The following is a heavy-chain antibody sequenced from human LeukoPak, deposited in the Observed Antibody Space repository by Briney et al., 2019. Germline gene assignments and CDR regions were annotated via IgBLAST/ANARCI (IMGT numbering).Heavy chain of an antibody. V-gene: IGHV4-59*01. J-gene: IGHJ5*02. CDR2: IYYSGST. CDR1: GGSISSYY. D-gene: IGHD4-17*01. Sequence: PSETLSLTCTVSGGSISSYYWSWLRQPPGKGLEGIGYIYYSGSTNYNPSLKSRVTISVDTSKNQFSLKLSSVTAADTAVYYCARVIFSGDSNWFDPWGQGTLVTVSS. CDR3: ARVIFSGDSNWFDP.